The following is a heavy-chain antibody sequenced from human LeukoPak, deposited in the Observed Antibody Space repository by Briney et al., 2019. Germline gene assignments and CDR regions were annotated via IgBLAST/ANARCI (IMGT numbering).Heavy chain of an antibody. Sequence: LETLSLTCTVSGGSISSYYWSWIRQPPGKGLEWFGYIYYSGSTNYNPSLKSRVTISVDTSKNQFSLKLSSVTAADTAVYYCAREKNGGSYSAFDYWGQGTLVTVSS. D-gene: IGHD1-26*01. CDR1: GGSISSYY. CDR3: AREKNGGSYSAFDY. CDR2: IYYSGST. V-gene: IGHV4-59*01. J-gene: IGHJ4*02.